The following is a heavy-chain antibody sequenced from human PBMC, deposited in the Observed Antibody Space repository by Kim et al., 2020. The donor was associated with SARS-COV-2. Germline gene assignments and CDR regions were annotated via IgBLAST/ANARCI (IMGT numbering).Heavy chain of an antibody. D-gene: IGHD6-19*01. Sequence: HPSLQIRVTIAVATSKSTFSLKLSSVTAADTAVYYCARGTYSSGWYDYWGQGTLVTVSS. V-gene: IGHV4-31*02. CDR3: ARGTYSSGWYDY. J-gene: IGHJ4*02.